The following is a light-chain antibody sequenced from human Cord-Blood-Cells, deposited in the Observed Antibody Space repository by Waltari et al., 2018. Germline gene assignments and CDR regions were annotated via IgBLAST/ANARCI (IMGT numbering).Light chain of an antibody. CDR2: AAS. V-gene: IGKV1-39*01. CDR1: QSISSY. J-gene: IGKJ2*01. Sequence: DIQMTQSPSSLSASVGDRVTITCRASQSISSYFNWYQQKPGKAPKLLIYAASSLQSGVPSRFSGSGSGTDFTLTISSLQPEDFATYYCQQRYSIPYTFGQGTKLEIK. CDR3: QQRYSIPYT.